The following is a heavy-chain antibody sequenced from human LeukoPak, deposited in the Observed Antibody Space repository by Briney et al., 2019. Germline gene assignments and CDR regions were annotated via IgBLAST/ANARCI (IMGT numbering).Heavy chain of an antibody. CDR2: INSKANGETT. J-gene: IGHJ4*02. Sequence: GGSLRLSCSASGFTFSDAWMGWVRQAPGKGLEWVGRINSKANGETTHFAAPVKGRFTISRDDSKNTLYLQMNGLKTEDTAVYYCAWGGDYFDFWGRGTLVTLSS. V-gene: IGHV3-15*01. D-gene: IGHD3-16*01. CDR1: GFTFSDAW. CDR3: AWGGDYFDF.